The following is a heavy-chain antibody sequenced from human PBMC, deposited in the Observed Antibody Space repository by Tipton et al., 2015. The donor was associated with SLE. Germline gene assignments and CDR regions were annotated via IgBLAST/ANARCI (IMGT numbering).Heavy chain of an antibody. Sequence: TLSLTCTVSGGSISSYYWSWIRQPPGKGLEWIGYIYYSGSTNYNPSLKSRVTISVDTSKNQFSLKLSSVTAADTAVYFCARESCNVGNCYFDYWGRGTLVTVSS. CDR3: ARESCNVGNCYFDY. CDR2: IYYSGST. V-gene: IGHV4-59*01. CDR1: GGSISSYY. J-gene: IGHJ4*02. D-gene: IGHD2-15*01.